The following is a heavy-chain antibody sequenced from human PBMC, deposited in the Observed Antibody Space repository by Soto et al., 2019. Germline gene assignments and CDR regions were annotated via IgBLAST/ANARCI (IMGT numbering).Heavy chain of an antibody. D-gene: IGHD5-18*01. CDR2: INTSGST. CDR1: AGSISSHY. CDR3: ARGQLNQYNWCDP. V-gene: IGHV4-4*07. J-gene: IGHJ5*02. Sequence: SETLTLTCTVSAGSISSHYWRWIRQPAGKGLERIGRINTSGSTNYNPSLKSRVTMSVDTSKNQFSMKLSSVTAADTAVYYCARGQLNQYNWCDPCGQGALLTISS.